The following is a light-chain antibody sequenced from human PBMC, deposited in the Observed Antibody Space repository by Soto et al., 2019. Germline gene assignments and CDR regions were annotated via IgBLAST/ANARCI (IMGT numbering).Light chain of an antibody. CDR2: WES. CDR1: QNVLNRANNKNY. CDR3: QQYFNAPLT. Sequence: DIVVTQSPDSLAVSLGERATINCKSSQNVLNRANNKNYIAWYQQKPGQPPKLLIYWESTRESGVPDRFSGSGSGTDLTLTISSLQAGDVAVYFLQQYFNAPLTFGGGTTVEIK. V-gene: IGKV4-1*01. J-gene: IGKJ4*01.